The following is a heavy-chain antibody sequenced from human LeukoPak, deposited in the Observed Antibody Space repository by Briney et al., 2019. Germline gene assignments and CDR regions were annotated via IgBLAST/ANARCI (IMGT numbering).Heavy chain of an antibody. J-gene: IGHJ6*02. V-gene: IGHV1-69*04. CDR1: GGTFSSYA. Sequence: SVKVSCKASGGTFSSYAISWVRQAPGQGLEWMGRIIPILGIANYAQKFQGRVTITADKSTSTAYMGLSSLRSEDTAVYYCARGTMVRGVMGMDVWGQGTTVTVSS. D-gene: IGHD3-10*01. CDR3: ARGTMVRGVMGMDV. CDR2: IIPILGIA.